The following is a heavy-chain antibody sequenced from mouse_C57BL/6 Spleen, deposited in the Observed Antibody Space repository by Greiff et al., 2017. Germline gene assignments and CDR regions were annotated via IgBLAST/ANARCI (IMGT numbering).Heavy chain of an antibody. CDR2: IYPYNGVS. CDR1: GYSFTGYY. CDR3: ARITTVVDGYAMDY. J-gene: IGHJ4*01. Sequence: VPLPPSGPELVKPGASVQISCKASGYSFTGYYMHWVKQSHGNILDCIGYIYPYNGVSSYNQKFKGKATLTVDKSSRTAYMELRSLTSEDSAVYYCARITTVVDGYAMDYWGQGTSVTVAS. V-gene: IGHV1-31*01. D-gene: IGHD1-1*01.